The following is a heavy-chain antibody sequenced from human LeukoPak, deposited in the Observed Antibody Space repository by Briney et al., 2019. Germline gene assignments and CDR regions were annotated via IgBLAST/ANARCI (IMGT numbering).Heavy chain of an antibody. CDR2: INWNGGST. D-gene: IGHD4-17*01. Sequence: GGSLRLSCAAFGFTFDDYGMSWVRQVPGKGLEWVSGINWNGGSTGYADSVKGRFTISRDNAKNSLYLQMNSPRAEDTALYYCARVTTVTTVFDYWGQGTLVTVSS. CDR3: ARVTTVTTVFDY. J-gene: IGHJ4*02. CDR1: GFTFDDYG. V-gene: IGHV3-20*04.